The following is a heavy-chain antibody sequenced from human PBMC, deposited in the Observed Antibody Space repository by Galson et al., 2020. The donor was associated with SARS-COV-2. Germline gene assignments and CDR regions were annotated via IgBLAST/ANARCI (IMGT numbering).Heavy chain of an antibody. J-gene: IGHJ6*02. Sequence: ASVKVSCKASGYTFTSYGISWVRQAPGQGLEWMGWISAYNGNTNYAQKLQGRVTMTTDTSTSTAYMELRSLRSDDTAVYYCARDPLLLLGYYYYYGMDGWGQGTTVTVSS. V-gene: IGHV1-18*04. CDR2: ISAYNGNT. D-gene: IGHD3-10*01. CDR1: GYTFTSYG. CDR3: ARDPLLLLGYYYYYGMDG.